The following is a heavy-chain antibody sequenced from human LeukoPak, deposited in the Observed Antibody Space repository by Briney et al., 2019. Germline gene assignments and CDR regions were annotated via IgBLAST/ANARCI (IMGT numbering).Heavy chain of an antibody. Sequence: ASETLSLTCTVSGDSITSDIYYWDWIRQSPGKRLEWIGKIYYTGTTTTSPSLRGRVTMSVDTSKNQFSLKLKSVTAADTAVYYCASRIVGATFDYWGQGTLVTVSS. CDR2: IYYTGTT. D-gene: IGHD1-26*01. CDR3: ASRIVGATFDY. J-gene: IGHJ4*02. V-gene: IGHV4-39*01. CDR1: GDSITSDIYY.